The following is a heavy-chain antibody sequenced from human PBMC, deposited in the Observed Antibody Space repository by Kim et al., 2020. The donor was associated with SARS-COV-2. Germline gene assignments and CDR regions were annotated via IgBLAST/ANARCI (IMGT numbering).Heavy chain of an antibody. Sequence: SLKSRVTISVNTSKNQFSLKLSSVTAADTAVYYCARGRITIFGVVTEFDYWGSGTLVTVSS. D-gene: IGHD3-3*01. V-gene: IGHV4-31*02. J-gene: IGHJ4*02. CDR3: ARGRITIFGVVTEFDY.